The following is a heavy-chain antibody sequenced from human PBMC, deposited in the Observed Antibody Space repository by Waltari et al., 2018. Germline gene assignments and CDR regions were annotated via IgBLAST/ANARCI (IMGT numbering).Heavy chain of an antibody. D-gene: IGHD3-3*01. J-gene: IGHJ4*02. CDR1: GYTCTSYA. CDR3: ARSDFWSGYIHPFDY. CDR2: NHCGNGNT. V-gene: IGHV1-3*03. Sequence: QVQLVQSGAEVKKPGASVEVSCKASGYTCTSYAMHWVRQAPGQRLDRMGWNHCGNGNTKYSQWFQGRVTITRDTSASTAYMELSSLRSEDMAVYYCARSDFWSGYIHPFDYWGQGTLVTVSS.